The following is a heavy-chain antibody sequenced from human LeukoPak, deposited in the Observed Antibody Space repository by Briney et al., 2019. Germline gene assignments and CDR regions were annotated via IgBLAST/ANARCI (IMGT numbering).Heavy chain of an antibody. CDR2: IYTSGST. Sequence: SETLSLTCTVSGGSISSYYWSWIRQPAGKGLEWIGRIYTSGSTDYNPSLKSRATISVDTSKNQFSLKLSSVTAADTAVYYCASVVGATRVAYWGQGTLVTVSS. D-gene: IGHD1-26*01. CDR3: ASVVGATRVAY. CDR1: GGSISSYY. J-gene: IGHJ4*02. V-gene: IGHV4-4*07.